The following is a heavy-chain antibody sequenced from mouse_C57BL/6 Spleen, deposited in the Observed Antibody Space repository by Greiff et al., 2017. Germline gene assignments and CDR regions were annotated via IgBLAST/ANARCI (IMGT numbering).Heavy chain of an antibody. Sequence: QVQLQQPGAELVMPGASVKLSCKASGYTFTSYWMHWVKQRPGQGLEWIGEIDPSDSYTNYNQKFKGKSTLTVDKSSSTAYMQLSSLTSEDSAVYYCARGGTTVPPDYWGQGTTLTVSS. J-gene: IGHJ2*01. CDR1: GYTFTSYW. V-gene: IGHV1-69*01. D-gene: IGHD1-1*01. CDR2: IDPSDSYT. CDR3: ARGGTTVPPDY.